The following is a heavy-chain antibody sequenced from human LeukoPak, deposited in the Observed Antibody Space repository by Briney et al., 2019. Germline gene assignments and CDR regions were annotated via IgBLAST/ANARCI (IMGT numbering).Heavy chain of an antibody. V-gene: IGHV4-59*08. CDR3: ARRGGDSSGNFDY. D-gene: IGHD3-22*01. CDR2: IYYSGGT. J-gene: IGHJ4*02. Sequence: SETLSLTCTVSGGSISSYYWSWIRQPPGKGLEWIGYIYYSGGTNYNPSLKSRVTISVDTSKKQFSLRLSSVTAADTAVYYCARRGGDSSGNFDYWGQGTLVTVSS. CDR1: GGSISSYY.